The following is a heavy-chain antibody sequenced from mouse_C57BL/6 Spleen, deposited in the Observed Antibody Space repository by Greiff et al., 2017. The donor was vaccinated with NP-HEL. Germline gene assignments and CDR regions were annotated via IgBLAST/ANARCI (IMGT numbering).Heavy chain of an antibody. D-gene: IGHD1-1*01. Sequence: QVQLQQSGAELVMPGASVKLSCKASGYTFTSYWMHWVKQRPGQGLEWIGEIDPSDSYTNYNQKFKGKSTLTVDKSSSTAYMQLSSLTSEDSAVYYCARLLRYFDVWGTGTTVTVSS. CDR3: ARLLRYFDV. CDR1: GYTFTSYW. J-gene: IGHJ1*03. V-gene: IGHV1-69*01. CDR2: IDPSDSYT.